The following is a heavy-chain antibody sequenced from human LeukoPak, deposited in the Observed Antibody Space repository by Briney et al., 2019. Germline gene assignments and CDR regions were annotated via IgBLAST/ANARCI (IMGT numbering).Heavy chain of an antibody. CDR1: GFTFSGYA. V-gene: IGHV3-23*01. CDR3: AKRLYGSGGYYQFDY. J-gene: IGHJ4*02. D-gene: IGHD3-10*01. Sequence: GGSRRLSCAASGFTFSGYAMTWVRQAPGKGLEWVSTVSAGGGSTYYADSVKGRFTISRDNPKNTPHLQMNSLRAEDTAVYYCAKRLYGSGGYYQFDYWGQGTLVTISS. CDR2: VSAGGGST.